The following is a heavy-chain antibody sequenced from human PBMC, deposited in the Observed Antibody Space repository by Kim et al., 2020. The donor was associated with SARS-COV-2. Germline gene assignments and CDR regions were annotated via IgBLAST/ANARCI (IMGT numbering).Heavy chain of an antibody. V-gene: IGHV1-69*01. Sequence: ARKFQGRVTITADESTSTAYMELSSLRSEDTAVYYCARDSSGSYYRNFDYWGQGTLVTVSS. J-gene: IGHJ4*02. CDR3: ARDSSGSYYRNFDY. D-gene: IGHD1-26*01.